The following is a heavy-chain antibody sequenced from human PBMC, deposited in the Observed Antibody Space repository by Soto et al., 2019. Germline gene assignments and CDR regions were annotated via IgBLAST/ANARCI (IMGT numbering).Heavy chain of an antibody. V-gene: IGHV3-21*01. CDR3: ACYDYGDYLNAFDI. CDR2: ISSSSSYI. D-gene: IGHD4-17*01. J-gene: IGHJ3*02. Sequence: GESLKISCAASGFTFSSYSMNWVRQAPGKGLEWVSSISSSSSYIYYADSVKGRFTISRDNAKNSLYLQMNSLRAEDTAVYYCACYDYGDYLNAFDIWGQGTMVTVSS. CDR1: GFTFSSYS.